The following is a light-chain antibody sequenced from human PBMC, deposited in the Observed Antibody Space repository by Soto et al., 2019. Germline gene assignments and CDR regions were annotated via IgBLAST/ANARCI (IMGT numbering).Light chain of an antibody. CDR3: QQYEKWPLT. CDR2: GAS. CDR1: QSVSSN. Sequence: EIVMTQSPATLPVSPGERATLSCRASQSVSSNLAWYQQKPGQAPRFLIYGASTRATGIPARFSGSGSGTEFTLTISSLQSEDFAVYYCQQYEKWPLTVGGGTK. J-gene: IGKJ4*01. V-gene: IGKV3-15*01.